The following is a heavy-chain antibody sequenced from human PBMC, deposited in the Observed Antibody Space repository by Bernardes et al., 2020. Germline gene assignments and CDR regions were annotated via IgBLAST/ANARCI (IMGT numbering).Heavy chain of an antibody. CDR2: INHSGST. CDR1: GWSFSGYY. D-gene: IGHD6-13*01. V-gene: IGHV4-34*01. Sequence: SETLSLTCAVYGWSFSGYYWSWIRQPPGKGLEWIGEINHSGSTNYNPSLKSRVTISVDTSKNQFSLKLSSVTAADTAVYDCARGTYSSSWYGSHNWFDPWGQGTLVTVSS. J-gene: IGHJ5*02. CDR3: ARGTYSSSWYGSHNWFDP.